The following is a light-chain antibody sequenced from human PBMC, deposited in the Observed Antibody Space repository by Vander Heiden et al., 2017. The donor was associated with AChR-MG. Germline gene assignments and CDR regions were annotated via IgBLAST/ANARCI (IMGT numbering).Light chain of an antibody. Sequence: DIQMTQSPSSLSASVGDRVTITCRASQSIRSYLNWYQQKPGKAPKLLIYAASSLQSGVPSRFSGSGYGKDFTLTISSMQQEDFATYYCQQTYSTPPWTFGQGTKVEIK. CDR1: QSIRSY. CDR2: AAS. V-gene: IGKV1-39*01. CDR3: QQTYSTPPWT. J-gene: IGKJ1*01.